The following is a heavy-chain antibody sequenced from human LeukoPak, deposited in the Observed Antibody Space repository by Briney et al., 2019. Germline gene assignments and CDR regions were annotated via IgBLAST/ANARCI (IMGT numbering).Heavy chain of an antibody. CDR1: GFTFSTYA. CDR2: IRGSDGRT. Sequence: GGSLRLSCEASGFTFSTYAMSGVGQAPGKGLDWVSTIRGSDGRTYYIDSVKGRFTISRDNSKNTLYLQMSSLRAEDTAVYYCAKDKGDFWSGHHYWGQGTLVTVSS. V-gene: IGHV3-23*01. D-gene: IGHD3-3*01. CDR3: AKDKGDFWSGHHY. J-gene: IGHJ4*02.